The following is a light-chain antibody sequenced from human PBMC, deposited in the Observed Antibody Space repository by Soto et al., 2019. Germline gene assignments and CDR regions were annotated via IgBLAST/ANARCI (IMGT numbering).Light chain of an antibody. CDR2: EVR. J-gene: IGLJ2*01. V-gene: IGLV2-14*01. CDR3: SAYTSRSTLV. Sequence: QSVLTQPASLSGSPGQSTTISCSGTSRDIGAYNLVSWYQQLPGKAPKLLIYEVRSRPSGISYRFSGSKSGTTASLTISSLLPEDEADYYCSAYTSRSTLVFGGGTKLTVL. CDR1: SRDIGAYNL.